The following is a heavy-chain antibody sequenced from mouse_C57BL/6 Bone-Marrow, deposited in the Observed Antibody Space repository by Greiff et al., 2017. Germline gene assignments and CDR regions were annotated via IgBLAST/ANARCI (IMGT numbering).Heavy chain of an antibody. D-gene: IGHD3-2*02. CDR2: IYPRSGNT. V-gene: IGHV1-81*01. Sequence: VQLQESGAELARPGASVKLSCKASGYTFTSYGISWVKQRTGQGLEWIGEIYPRSGNTYYNEKFKGKATLTADKSSSTAYMELRSLTSEDSAVYFCARWRQLRLPWFADWGQGTLVTVSA. CDR1: GYTFTSYG. J-gene: IGHJ3*01. CDR3: ARWRQLRLPWFAD.